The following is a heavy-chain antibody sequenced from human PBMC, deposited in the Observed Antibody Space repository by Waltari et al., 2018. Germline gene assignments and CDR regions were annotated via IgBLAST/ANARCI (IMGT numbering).Heavy chain of an antibody. J-gene: IGHJ4*02. CDR1: GYTLTELS. CDR2: FDPEDGET. Sequence: QVQLVQSGAEVKKPGASVKVSCKVSGYTLTELSMHWVRQAPGKGLEWMGGFDPEDGETIYAQKFQGRVTMTEDTSTDTAYMELSSLRSEDTAVYYCATDRIHTYYYDSSGYYTPAPLRYWGQGTLVTVSS. V-gene: IGHV1-24*01. CDR3: ATDRIHTYYYDSSGYYTPAPLRY. D-gene: IGHD3-22*01.